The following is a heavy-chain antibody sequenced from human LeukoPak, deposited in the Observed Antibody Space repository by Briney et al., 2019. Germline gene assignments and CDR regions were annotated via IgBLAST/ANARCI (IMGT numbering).Heavy chain of an antibody. D-gene: IGHD3-22*01. CDR1: GGSISSSNW. CDR2: IYHSGST. V-gene: IGHV4-4*02. Sequence: SETLSLTCAVSGGSISSSNWWSWVRQPPGKGLEWIGEIYHSGSTNYNPSLKSRVTISVDKSKNQFSLKLSSVTAADTAVYYCARRDYYDSTGYYVYWGQGTLATVSS. J-gene: IGHJ4*02. CDR3: ARRDYYDSTGYYVY.